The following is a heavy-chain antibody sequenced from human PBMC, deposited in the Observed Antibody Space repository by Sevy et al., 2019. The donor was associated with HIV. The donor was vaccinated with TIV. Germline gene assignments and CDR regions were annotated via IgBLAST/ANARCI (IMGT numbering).Heavy chain of an antibody. CDR3: ARQTYDFWSGYYPNWFDP. D-gene: IGHD3-3*01. CDR2: IYYSGST. Sequence: SETLSLTCTVSGGSMSSSSYYWGWIRQPPGKGQEWIGSIYYSGSTYYNPSLKSRVTISVDTSKNQFSLKLSSVTAADTAVYYCARQTYDFWSGYYPNWFDPWGQGTLVTVSS. V-gene: IGHV4-39*01. J-gene: IGHJ5*02. CDR1: GGSMSSSSYY.